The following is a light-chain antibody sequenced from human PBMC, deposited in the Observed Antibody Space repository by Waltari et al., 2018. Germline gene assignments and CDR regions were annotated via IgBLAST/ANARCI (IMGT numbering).Light chain of an antibody. V-gene: IGLV1-40*01. CDR2: GST. CDR1: GSHIGAGYD. J-gene: IGLJ3*02. Sequence: QSVLTPPPSVSGAPGQRVTISCTGSGSHIGAGYDVAWYQPLPRAAPKLLIYGSTSRPLWVPDRFFGSTSGTSASLAITGLQAEDEADYYCQSYDTSLRVVFGGGTKLTVL. CDR3: QSYDTSLRVV.